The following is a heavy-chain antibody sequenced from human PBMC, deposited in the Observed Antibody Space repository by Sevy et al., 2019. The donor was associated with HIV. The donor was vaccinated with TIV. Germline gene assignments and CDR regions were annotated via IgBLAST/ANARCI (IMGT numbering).Heavy chain of an antibody. Sequence: GGSLRLSCAASGFTLSSYSMNWVRQAPGKGLEWVSSISSSSSYIYYADSVKGRFTISRDNAKNSLYLQMNSLRAEDTAVYYCARVHLVYFDYWGQGTLVTVSS. V-gene: IGHV3-21*01. CDR2: ISSSSSYI. J-gene: IGHJ4*02. CDR3: ARVHLVYFDY. D-gene: IGHD2-8*02. CDR1: GFTLSSYS.